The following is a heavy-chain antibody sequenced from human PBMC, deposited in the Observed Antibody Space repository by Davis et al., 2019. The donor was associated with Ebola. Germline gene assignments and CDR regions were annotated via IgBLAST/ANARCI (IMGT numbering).Heavy chain of an antibody. V-gene: IGHV3-74*01. CDR3: TRGVDTTLASWSDALDV. CDR1: RFTFSDSW. J-gene: IGHJ3*01. Sequence: GESLKISCAASRFTFSDSWMHWVRHVPGKGLVWVARINSDGSTTHYADSVKGRFTISRDNAKNTLYLQMDSLTDDDTALYHCTRGVDTTLASWSDALDVWGQGTMVTVSS. D-gene: IGHD1-26*01. CDR2: INSDGSTT.